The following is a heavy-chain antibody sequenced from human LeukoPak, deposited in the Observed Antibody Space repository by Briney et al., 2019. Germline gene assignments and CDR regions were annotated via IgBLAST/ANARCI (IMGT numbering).Heavy chain of an antibody. V-gene: IGHV4-59*12. D-gene: IGHD1-1*01. Sequence: PSETLSLTCSVSGGSISNYFWTWIRQPPGKGLEWIGYIYSSGSTYYNPSLKSRVTISVDTSKNQFSLNLTSVTAADTAVYYCARFGSSTWYKGAFDIWGQGTMVTVAS. CDR2: IYSSGST. CDR3: ARFGSSTWYKGAFDI. CDR1: GGSISNYF. J-gene: IGHJ3*02.